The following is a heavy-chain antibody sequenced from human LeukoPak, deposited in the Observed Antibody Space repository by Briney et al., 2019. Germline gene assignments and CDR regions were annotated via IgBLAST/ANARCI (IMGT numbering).Heavy chain of an antibody. D-gene: IGHD1-1*01. V-gene: IGHV4-39*07. CDR2: MYYSGST. CDR1: GGSISSGAYY. Sequence: SETLSLTCTVSGGSISSGAYYWGWIRQPPGKGLEWIGSMYYSGSTYYNPSLKSRVTISVDTSKNQFSLKLTSVTAADTAVYYCARELGFGNWYLDYWGQGTLDTVSS. CDR3: ARELGFGNWYLDY. J-gene: IGHJ4*02.